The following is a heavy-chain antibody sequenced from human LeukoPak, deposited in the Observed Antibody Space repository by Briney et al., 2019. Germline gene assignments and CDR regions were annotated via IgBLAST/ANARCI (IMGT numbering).Heavy chain of an antibody. Sequence: ASVKVSCKASGYTFTSYYMHWVRQAPGQGLEWMGIINPSGGSTSYAQKFQGRVTMTRDTSTSTAYMELRSLRSDDTAVYYCARVWWRVGATNYYYYYMDVWGKGTTVTVSS. D-gene: IGHD1-26*01. CDR2: INPSGGST. CDR1: GYTFTSYY. V-gene: IGHV1-46*01. CDR3: ARVWWRVGATNYYYYYMDV. J-gene: IGHJ6*03.